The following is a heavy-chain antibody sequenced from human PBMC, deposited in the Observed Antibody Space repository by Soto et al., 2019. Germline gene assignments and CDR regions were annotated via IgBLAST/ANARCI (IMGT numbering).Heavy chain of an antibody. D-gene: IGHD5-18*01. CDR2: IYYSGST. J-gene: IGHJ4*02. V-gene: IGHV4-39*01. CDR1: GGSISSSSYY. Sequence: PSETLSLTCTVRGGSISSSSYYWGWIRQPPGKGLEWIGSIYYSGSTYYNPSLKSRVTISVDTSKNQFSLKLSSVTAADTAVYYCARAWIQLWHYFDYWGQGTLVTVS. CDR3: ARAWIQLWHYFDY.